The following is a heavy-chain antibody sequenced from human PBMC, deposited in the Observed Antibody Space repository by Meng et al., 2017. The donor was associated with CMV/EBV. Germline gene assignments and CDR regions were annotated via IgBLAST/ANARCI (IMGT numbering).Heavy chain of an antibody. CDR1: GFTFSSYA. CDR3: APGWFDP. V-gene: IGHV3-30-3*01. CDR2: ISYDGSNK. Sequence: VQLVESGGGVVQPGRSLRLSCAASGFTFSSYAMHWVRQAPGKGLEWVAVISYDGSNKYYADSVKGRFTISRDNSKNTLYLQMNSLRAEDTAVYYCAPGWFDPWGQGTPVTVSS. J-gene: IGHJ5*02.